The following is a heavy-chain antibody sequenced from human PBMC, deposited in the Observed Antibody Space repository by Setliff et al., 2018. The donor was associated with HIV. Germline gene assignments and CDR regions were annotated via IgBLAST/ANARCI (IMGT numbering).Heavy chain of an antibody. Sequence: GGSLRLSCAASGFTFSSYSMNWVRQAPGKGLEWVSSISSSSSYIYYADSVKGRFTISRDNAKNSLYLQMNSLRAEDTAIYYCARGSLRGVLALGMDVWGQGTTVTSP. CDR3: ARGSLRGVLALGMDV. V-gene: IGHV3-21*01. CDR1: GFTFSSYS. D-gene: IGHD3-10*01. J-gene: IGHJ6*02. CDR2: ISSSSSYI.